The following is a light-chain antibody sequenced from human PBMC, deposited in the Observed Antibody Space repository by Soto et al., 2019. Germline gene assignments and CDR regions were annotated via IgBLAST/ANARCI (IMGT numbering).Light chain of an antibody. J-gene: IGKJ4*01. CDR2: DAS. V-gene: IGKV3-11*01. Sequence: EIVLTQSPATPSLSPGERATLSCRARQSVSNYLSWYQQKPGQAPRLLIYDASNRATGIPARFSGSGSGTDFTLTISSLEPEDFAVYYCQQRSTWPRLTFGGGTKVEIK. CDR1: QSVSNY. CDR3: QQRSTWPRLT.